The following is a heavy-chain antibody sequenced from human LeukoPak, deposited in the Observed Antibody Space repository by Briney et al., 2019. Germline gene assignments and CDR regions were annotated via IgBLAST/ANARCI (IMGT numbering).Heavy chain of an antibody. CDR3: ARDRGSSGWYEFDY. J-gene: IGHJ4*02. D-gene: IGHD6-19*01. CDR2: IKQDGSEK. CDR1: GFTSSSYW. V-gene: IGHV3-7*01. Sequence: GGSLRHSCAASGFTSSSYWMSWVRQAPGKGLEWVANIKQDGSEKYYVDSVKGRFTISRDNAKNSLYLQMNSLRAEDTAVYYCARDRGSSGWYEFDYWGQGTLVTVSS.